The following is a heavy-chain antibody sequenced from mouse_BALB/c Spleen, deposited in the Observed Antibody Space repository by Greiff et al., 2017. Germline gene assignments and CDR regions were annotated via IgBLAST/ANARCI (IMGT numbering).Heavy chain of an antibody. J-gene: IGHJ2*01. Sequence: LVKTGASVKISCKASGYSFTGYYMHWVKQSHGKGLEWIGYISCYNGATSYNQKFKGKATLTVDTSSTTAYMQFNSLTSEDSAVYDCSRWVTTCYFDYWGQGTTLTVSS. CDR3: SRWVTTCYFDY. D-gene: IGHD2-2*01. V-gene: IGHV1S34*01. CDR1: GYSFTGYY. CDR2: ISCYNGAT.